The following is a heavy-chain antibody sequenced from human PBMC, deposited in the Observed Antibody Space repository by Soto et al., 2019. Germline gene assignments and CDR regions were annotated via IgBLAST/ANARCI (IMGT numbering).Heavy chain of an antibody. CDR3: AKELKYYYDSSGYSYY. D-gene: IGHD3-22*01. CDR2: ISGSGGST. V-gene: IGHV3-23*01. J-gene: IGHJ4*02. Sequence: PGGSLRLSCAASGFTFSNYAMSWVRLAPGKGLEWVSAISGSGGSTYYADSVKGRFTISRDNSKNTLYLQMNSLRAEDTAVYYCAKELKYYYDSSGYSYYWGQGPLVTVSS. CDR1: GFTFSNYA.